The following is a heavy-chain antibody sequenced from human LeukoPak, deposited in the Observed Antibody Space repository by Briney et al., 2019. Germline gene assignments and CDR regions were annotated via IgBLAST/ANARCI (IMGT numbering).Heavy chain of an antibody. Sequence: ASVKVSCKASGYTFTSYGISWVRQAPGQGLEWMGWISAYNGNTNYAQKLRGRVTMTTDTSTSTAYMELRSLRSDDTAVYYCARAKAAAATPYFDYWGQGTLVTVSS. V-gene: IGHV1-18*01. CDR1: GYTFTSYG. D-gene: IGHD6-13*01. CDR3: ARAKAAAATPYFDY. J-gene: IGHJ4*02. CDR2: ISAYNGNT.